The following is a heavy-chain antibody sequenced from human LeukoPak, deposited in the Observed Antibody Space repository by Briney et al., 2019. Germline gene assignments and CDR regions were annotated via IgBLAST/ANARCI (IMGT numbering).Heavy chain of an antibody. CDR3: ARDRSGGYVPYFDY. V-gene: IGHV3-48*02. D-gene: IGHD3-22*01. J-gene: IGHJ4*01. CDR1: GFTFRTYP. Sequence: GGSLRLSCAASGFTFRTYPMNWIRQAPGKGLEWVSYISVSSDIIYYADSVKGRFTISRDNAKNSLYLQMDSLRDEDTAVYYCARDRSGGYVPYFDYWGQGSLVTVSA. CDR2: ISVSSDII.